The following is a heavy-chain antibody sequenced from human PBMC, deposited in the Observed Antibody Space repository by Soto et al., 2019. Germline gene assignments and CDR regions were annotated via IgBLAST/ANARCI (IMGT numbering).Heavy chain of an antibody. CDR2: IYYSGST. V-gene: IGHV4-59*01. D-gene: IGHD6-19*01. CDR1: GGSISSYY. Sequence: SETLSLTCTVSGGSISSYYWSWIRQPPGKGLEWIGYIYYSGSTNYNPSLKSRVTISVDTSKNQFSLKLSSVTAADTAVYYCARVSGSSGWYGWFDPWGQGTLVTVSS. J-gene: IGHJ5*02. CDR3: ARVSGSSGWYGWFDP.